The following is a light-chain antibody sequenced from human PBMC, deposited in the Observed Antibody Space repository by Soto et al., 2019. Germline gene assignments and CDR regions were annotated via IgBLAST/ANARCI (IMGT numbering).Light chain of an antibody. CDR1: QSVSSY. J-gene: IGKJ1*01. V-gene: IGKV3-20*01. CDR3: QQSTYPPWT. CDR2: GAS. Sequence: EIVLTQSPGTLSLSPGERAIVSCRASQSVSSYLAWYQQKPGQAPRLLIYGASTRATGIPDRFSGSGSGTDFTLTITGLEPEDFAVYHCQQSTYPPWTFGQGTKVEIK.